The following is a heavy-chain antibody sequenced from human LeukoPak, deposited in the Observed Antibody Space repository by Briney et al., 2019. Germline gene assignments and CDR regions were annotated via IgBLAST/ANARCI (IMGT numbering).Heavy chain of an antibody. CDR2: TYLNDDK. J-gene: IGHJ4*02. D-gene: IGHD3-22*01. V-gene: IGHV2-5*01. CDR3: AHSKEDYYDRSGYYDD. CDR1: GFSLSTSGVG. Sequence: ESGLTLVKPTQTLTLTCTLSGFSLSTSGVGVGWIRQPPGKALEWLALTYLNDDKRYSPSLKTRITITKDTSKNQVVLTMTNMDPVDTATYYCAHSKEDYYDRSGYYDDWGQGTLVTVSS.